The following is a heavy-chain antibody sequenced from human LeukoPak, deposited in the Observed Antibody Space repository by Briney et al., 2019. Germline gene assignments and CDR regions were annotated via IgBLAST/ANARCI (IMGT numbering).Heavy chain of an antibody. Sequence: PSETLSLTCTVSGGSISSYYWSWIRQPPGKGLEWIGYIYYSGSTNYNPSLKSRVTISVDTSKNQFSLKLSSVAAADTAVYYCARHDSSSDAFDIWGQGTRVTASS. V-gene: IGHV4-59*08. J-gene: IGHJ3*02. CDR2: IYYSGST. D-gene: IGHD3-22*01. CDR1: GGSISSYY. CDR3: ARHDSSSDAFDI.